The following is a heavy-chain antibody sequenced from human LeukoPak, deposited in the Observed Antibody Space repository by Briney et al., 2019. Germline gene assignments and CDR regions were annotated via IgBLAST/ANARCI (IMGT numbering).Heavy chain of an antibody. CDR3: ARVVYSSSWYWFDP. J-gene: IGHJ5*02. CDR2: ISAYNGNT. V-gene: IGHV1-18*01. CDR1: GYTFTSYG. D-gene: IGHD6-13*01. Sequence: ASVKVSCKASGYTFTSYGISWVRQAPGQGLEWMGWISAYNGNTNYAQRLQGRVTMTTDTSTSTAYMELRSLRSDDTAVYYCARVVYSSSWYWFDPWGQGTLVTVSS.